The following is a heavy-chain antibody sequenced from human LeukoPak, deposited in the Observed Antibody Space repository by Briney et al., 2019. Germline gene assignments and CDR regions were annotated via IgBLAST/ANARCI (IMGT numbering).Heavy chain of an antibody. V-gene: IGHV3-21*01. D-gene: IGHD6-19*01. J-gene: IGHJ4*02. Sequence: SVKGRFTISRDNTKNSLYLQMNSLRAEDTAVYYCAKVAVAGIYFDYWGQGTLVTVSS. CDR3: AKVAVAGIYFDY.